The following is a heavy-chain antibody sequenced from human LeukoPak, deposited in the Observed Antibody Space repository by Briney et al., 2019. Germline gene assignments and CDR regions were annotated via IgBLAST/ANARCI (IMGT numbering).Heavy chain of an antibody. CDR1: GFTFSSYG. CDR3: AKGRVSIAAAGSYYYYYYGMDV. CDR2: ISYDGSNK. Sequence: VGSLRLSCAASGFTFSSYGMHWVRQAPGKGLEWVAVISYDGSNKYYADSVKGRFTISRDNSKNTLNLQMNSLRAEDTAVYYCAKGRVSIAAAGSYYYYYYGMDVWGQGTTVTVSS. V-gene: IGHV3-30*18. J-gene: IGHJ6*02. D-gene: IGHD6-13*01.